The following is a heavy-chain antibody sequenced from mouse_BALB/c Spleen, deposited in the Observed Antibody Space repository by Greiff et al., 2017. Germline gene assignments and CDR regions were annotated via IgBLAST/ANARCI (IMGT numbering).Heavy chain of an antibody. CDR2: IYWDDDK. V-gene: IGHV8-12*01. CDR1: GFSLSTSGMG. J-gene: IGHJ1*01. CDR3: ARSDGSSHYWYFDV. D-gene: IGHD1-1*01. Sequence: QVTLKVSGPGILQPSQTLSLTCSFSGFSLSTSGMGVSWIRQPSGKGLEWLAHIYWDDDKRYNPSLKSRLTISKDTSRNQVFLKITSVDTADTATYYCARSDGSSHYWYFDVWGAGTTVTVSS.